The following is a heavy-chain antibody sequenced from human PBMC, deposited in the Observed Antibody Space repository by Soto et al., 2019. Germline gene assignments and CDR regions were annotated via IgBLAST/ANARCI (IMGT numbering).Heavy chain of an antibody. CDR2: IIPLFGAA. CDR3: AREDSTGYRFDY. V-gene: IGHV1-69*06. J-gene: IGHJ4*02. D-gene: IGHD3-22*01. CDR1: GGTFSTYI. Sequence: QVQLVQSGAEVKKPGSSVKVSCKVSGGTFSTYIISWVRQAPGHGLEWMGGIIPLFGAANYAQKFQGRVTITADKSTTTAYMELSSLRSEDTAIYYCAREDSTGYRFDYWSQGTLVTVST.